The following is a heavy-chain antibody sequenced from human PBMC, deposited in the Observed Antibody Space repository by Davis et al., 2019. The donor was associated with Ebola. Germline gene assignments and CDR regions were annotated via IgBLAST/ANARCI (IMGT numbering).Heavy chain of an antibody. V-gene: IGHV4-31*03. CDR1: GDSISSVGYY. J-gene: IGHJ3*01. Sequence: SETLSLTCTVSGDSISSVGYYWSWIRQQPGKGLEWIAYIFDNGGRIYYNPSLRSRVTLSVDTSKNQFSLKLTSVTAADTAVYFCANWNYHAFDVWGQGTMVTVSS. D-gene: IGHD1-7*01. CDR2: IFDNGGRI. CDR3: ANWNYHAFDV.